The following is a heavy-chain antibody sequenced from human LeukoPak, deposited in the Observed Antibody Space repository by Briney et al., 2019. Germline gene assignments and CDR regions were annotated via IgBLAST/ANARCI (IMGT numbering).Heavy chain of an antibody. D-gene: IGHD6-6*01. CDR1: GGSISSNSYY. Sequence: SETLSLTCTVSGGSISSNSYYWGWLRQPPGRGLEWIGSMYYSGSTYCNPSLKSRVTISVDISKNQFSLKLSSVTAADTAVYYCARGSIAARAFAPWGQGTLVTVSS. CDR2: MYYSGST. V-gene: IGHV4-39*07. J-gene: IGHJ5*02. CDR3: ARGSIAARAFAP.